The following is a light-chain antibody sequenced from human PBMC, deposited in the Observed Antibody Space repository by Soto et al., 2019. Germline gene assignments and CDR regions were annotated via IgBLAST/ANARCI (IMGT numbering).Light chain of an antibody. J-gene: IGKJ1*01. CDR1: QTVLNNY. CDR3: QQYGSSPTT. Sequence: EIVLTQSPGTLSLSPGERATLSCRASQTVLNNYLTWYQQKPGQAPRRLIFGASIRATGIPDRFSGSGSGPDFTLTISRLEPEDFAVYYCQQYGSSPTTFGQGTKVDIK. CDR2: GAS. V-gene: IGKV3-20*01.